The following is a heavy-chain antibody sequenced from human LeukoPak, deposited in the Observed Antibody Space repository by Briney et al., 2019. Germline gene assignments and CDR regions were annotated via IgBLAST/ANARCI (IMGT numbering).Heavy chain of an antibody. J-gene: IGHJ3*02. CDR2: INPNSGGT. Sequence: ASVKVSCKASGYTFTGYYLHWVRQAPGQGLEWMGWINPNSGGTNYAQKFQGRVTMTRDTSISTAYMELSRLRSDDTAVYYCARPIVATMYAFDIWGQGTMVTVSS. D-gene: IGHD5-12*01. CDR3: ARPIVATMYAFDI. CDR1: GYTFTGYY. V-gene: IGHV1-2*02.